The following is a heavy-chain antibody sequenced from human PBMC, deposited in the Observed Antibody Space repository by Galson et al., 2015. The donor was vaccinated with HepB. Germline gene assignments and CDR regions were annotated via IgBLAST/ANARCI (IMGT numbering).Heavy chain of an antibody. Sequence: SLRLSCAASGFTFSSYSMNWVRQAPGKGLEWVSSNSSSSSYIYYADSVKGRFTISGDNAKNSLYLQMNSLRAEDTAVYYCARDISDYYHYMDVWGKGTTVTVSS. CDR2: NSSSSSYI. J-gene: IGHJ6*03. CDR3: ARDISDYYHYMDV. V-gene: IGHV3-21*01. CDR1: GFTFSSYS. D-gene: IGHD2/OR15-2a*01.